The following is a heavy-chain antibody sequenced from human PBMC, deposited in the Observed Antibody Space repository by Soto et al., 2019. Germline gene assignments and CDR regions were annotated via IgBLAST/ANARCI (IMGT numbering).Heavy chain of an antibody. J-gene: IGHJ4*02. V-gene: IGHV3-30*18. CDR3: AKNGYSSGWYGDY. Sequence: QVQLVESGGGVVQPGRSLRLSCAASGFTFRTNAMHWVRQAPGKGLEWVAVISYDGNNKYYADSVKGRFTISRDNSKNTLYLQMNSLRAEDTAVYNCAKNGYSSGWYGDYWGQGTLVTVSS. D-gene: IGHD6-19*01. CDR1: GFTFRTNA. CDR2: ISYDGNNK.